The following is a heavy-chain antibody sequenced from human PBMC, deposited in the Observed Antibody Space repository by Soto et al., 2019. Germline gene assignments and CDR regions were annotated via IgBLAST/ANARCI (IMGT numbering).Heavy chain of an antibody. J-gene: IGHJ4*02. D-gene: IGHD2-15*01. Sequence: QVQLQESGPGLVKPSQTLSLTCTVSGGSISSGGYYWSWIRQHPGKGLEWIGYIYYSGSTCYNPSLKSRVTISVDTSKNQFSLKLSSVTAADTAVYYCARGGGSVVVVAATWGFDYWGQGTLVTVSS. CDR2: IYYSGST. CDR3: ARGGGSVVVVAATWGFDY. CDR1: GGSISSGGYY. V-gene: IGHV4-31*03.